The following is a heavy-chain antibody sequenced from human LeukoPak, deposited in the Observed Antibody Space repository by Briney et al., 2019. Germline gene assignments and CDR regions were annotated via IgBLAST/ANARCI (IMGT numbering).Heavy chain of an antibody. D-gene: IGHD2-2*01. J-gene: IGHJ4*02. V-gene: IGHV3-30*18. CDR3: EKGVGFRGFPYQAYFDQ. CDR2: ISYEGSTK. CDR1: GFTFNDYG. Sequence: GRSLRLSCAASGFTFNDYGMHWVRQAPGKGLEWVAVISYEGSTKYYADSVRGRFTISRDDSKNTLYLQMNSLRPEDTAVYSCEKGVGFRGFPYQAYFDQWAQGIVSTVSS.